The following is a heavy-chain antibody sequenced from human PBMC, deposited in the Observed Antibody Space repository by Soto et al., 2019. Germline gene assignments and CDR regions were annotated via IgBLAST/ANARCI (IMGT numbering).Heavy chain of an antibody. V-gene: IGHV4-4*07. CDR1: GCSISSYY. J-gene: IGHJ4*02. CDR2: IYTSVST. D-gene: IGHD1-26*01. CDR3: ARGLGSGSYYPY. Sequence: SETLSLTCTVSGCSISSYYWSWILQPAGKGLEWIGRIYTSVSTNYNPSLKSRVTMSVDTSKNQFSLKLSSVTAADTAVYYCARGLGSGSYYPYWGQGTLVTVSS.